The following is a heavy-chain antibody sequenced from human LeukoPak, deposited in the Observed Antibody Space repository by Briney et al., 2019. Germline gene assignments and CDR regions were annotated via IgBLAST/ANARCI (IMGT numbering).Heavy chain of an antibody. V-gene: IGHV4-4*07. D-gene: IGHD3-9*01. CDR2: IYTSGST. Sequence: PSETLSLTCTVSGASISSYYWNWIRQPAGKGLEWIGRIYTSGSTSYNPSLKSRVTISLDTSQNQFSLKLSSLTAADTAVYYCARVTGYMVEDFFDYWGQGTLVTVSS. CDR1: GASISSYY. J-gene: IGHJ4*02. CDR3: ARVTGYMVEDFFDY.